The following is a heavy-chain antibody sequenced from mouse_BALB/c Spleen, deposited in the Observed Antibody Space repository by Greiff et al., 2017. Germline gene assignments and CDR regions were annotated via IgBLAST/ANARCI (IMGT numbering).Heavy chain of an antibody. D-gene: IGHD1-2*01. Sequence: EVQLVESGGGLVKPGGSLKLSCAASGFTFSSYAMSWVRQTPEKRLEWVASISSGGSTYYPDSVKGRFTISRDNARNILYLQMSSLRSEDTAMYYCARGSGYIYWGDYWGQGTSVTVSS. V-gene: IGHV5-6-5*01. J-gene: IGHJ4*01. CDR3: ARGSGYIYWGDY. CDR1: GFTFSSYA. CDR2: ISSGGST.